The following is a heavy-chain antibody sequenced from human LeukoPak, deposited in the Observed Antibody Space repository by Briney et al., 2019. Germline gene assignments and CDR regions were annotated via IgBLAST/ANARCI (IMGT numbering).Heavy chain of an antibody. CDR3: ARDLERWLQSRNYYYYGMDV. CDR1: GYTFTSYG. J-gene: IGHJ6*02. CDR2: ISGYNGNA. Sequence: ASVKVSRKASGYTFTSYGISWVRQAPGQGLEWMGWISGYNGNANYAQKLQGRVTMTTDTSTSTAYMELRSLRSDDTAVYYCARDLERWLQSRNYYYYGMDVWGQGTMVTVSS. V-gene: IGHV1-18*01. D-gene: IGHD5-24*01.